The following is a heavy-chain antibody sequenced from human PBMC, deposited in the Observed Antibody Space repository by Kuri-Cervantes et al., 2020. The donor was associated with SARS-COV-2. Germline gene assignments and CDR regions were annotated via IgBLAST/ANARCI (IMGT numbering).Heavy chain of an antibody. D-gene: IGHD3-22*01. J-gene: IGHJ5*02. Sequence: GESLKISCAASGFTCSDYYMSWIRQAPGKGLKWVSGINWSDTSTGYADSVKGRFTISRDNARNSVYLQMNSLRAEDTALYHCARGAHYYDSSSYPEWFDPWGQGTLVTVSS. V-gene: IGHV3-20*01. CDR3: ARGAHYYDSSSYPEWFDP. CDR2: INWSDTST. CDR1: GFTCSDYY.